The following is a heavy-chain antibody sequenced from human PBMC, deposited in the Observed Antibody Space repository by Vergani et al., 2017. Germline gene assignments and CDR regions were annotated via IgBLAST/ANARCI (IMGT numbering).Heavy chain of an antibody. Sequence: EVQLVESGGGLVQPGGSLTLSCAASGFSFSIYGMNWVRQAPGKGLEWVSYISSSSSTIYYADSVKGRFTISRDNAKNSLYLQMNSLRAEDTAVYYCARAQYDTWDVWGKGTTVTVSS. J-gene: IGHJ6*04. CDR1: GFSFSIYG. D-gene: IGHD2/OR15-2a*01. V-gene: IGHV3-48*01. CDR3: ARAQYDTWDV. CDR2: ISSSSSTI.